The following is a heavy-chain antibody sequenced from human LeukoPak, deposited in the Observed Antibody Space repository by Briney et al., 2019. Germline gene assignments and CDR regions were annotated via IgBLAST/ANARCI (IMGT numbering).Heavy chain of an antibody. CDR1: GFTFSSYA. V-gene: IGHV3-23*01. CDR2: ISGSGGST. D-gene: IGHD2/OR15-2a*01. CDR3: AKDILSRRYYYYGMDV. Sequence: GGSLRLSCAASGFTFSSYAMSWVRQAPGKGLEWVSAISGSGGSTYYADSVKGRFTISGDNSKNTLYLQMNSLRAEDTAVYYCAKDILSRRYYYYGMDVWGQGTTVTVSS. J-gene: IGHJ6*02.